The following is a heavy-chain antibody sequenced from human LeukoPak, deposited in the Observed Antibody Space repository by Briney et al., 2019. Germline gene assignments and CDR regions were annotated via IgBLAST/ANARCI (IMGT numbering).Heavy chain of an antibody. CDR3: ARRGILTGYGDY. V-gene: IGHV1-8*01. J-gene: IGHJ4*02. Sequence: ASVKVSCKASGYTFTSYDINWVGQATGQGREWMGWMNPNSGNTGYAQKFQGRVTMTRHTSISTAYMELSSLRSEDTAVYYCARRGILTGYGDYWGQGTLVTVSS. CDR2: MNPNSGNT. D-gene: IGHD3-9*01. CDR1: GYTFTSYD.